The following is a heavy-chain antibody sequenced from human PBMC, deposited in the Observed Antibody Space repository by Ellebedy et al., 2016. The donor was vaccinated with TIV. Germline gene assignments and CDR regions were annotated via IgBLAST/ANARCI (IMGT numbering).Heavy chain of an antibody. V-gene: IGHV3-23*01. J-gene: IGHJ3*02. CDR3: TKRGVAWAAFDI. CDR1: GFTFSDYA. CDR2: ISYNGIRT. Sequence: PGGSLRLSCAASGFTFSDYAVSWVRQAPGRGLECVSTISYNGIRTYFADSVKGRFTISRDNSQDTVHLQMHSLRAEDTAVYYCTKRGVAWAAFDIWGPGTLVTVSS. D-gene: IGHD7-27*01.